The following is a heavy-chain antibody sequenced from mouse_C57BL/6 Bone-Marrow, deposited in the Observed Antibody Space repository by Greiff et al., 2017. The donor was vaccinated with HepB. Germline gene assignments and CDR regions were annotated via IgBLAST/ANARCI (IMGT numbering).Heavy chain of an antibody. V-gene: IGHV1-64*01. Sequence: QVQLQQPGAELVKPGASVKLSCKASGYTFTSYWMPWVKQRPGQGLEWIGMIYPNSGSTNYNEKFKSKATLTVDKSSSTAYMQHSSLTSEDSAVYYCTRCCLLRTYYAMDYWGQGTSVTVSS. D-gene: IGHD1-1*01. CDR3: TRCCLLRTYYAMDY. CDR2: IYPNSGST. J-gene: IGHJ4*01. CDR1: GYTFTSYW.